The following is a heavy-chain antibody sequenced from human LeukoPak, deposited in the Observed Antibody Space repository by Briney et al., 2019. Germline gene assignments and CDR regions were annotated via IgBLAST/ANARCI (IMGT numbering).Heavy chain of an antibody. J-gene: IGHJ1*01. V-gene: IGHV4-59*01. CDR1: GGSMSGYF. CDR2: IYYSGST. Sequence: SETLSLTCTVSGGSMSGYFWSWIRQPPGKGLEWIGYIYYSGSTNYNPSLKSRVTISVDTSKNQFSLKLSSVTAADTAVYYCARSVTSSWYGDFQHWGQGTLVTVSS. D-gene: IGHD6-13*01. CDR3: ARSVTSSWYGDFQH.